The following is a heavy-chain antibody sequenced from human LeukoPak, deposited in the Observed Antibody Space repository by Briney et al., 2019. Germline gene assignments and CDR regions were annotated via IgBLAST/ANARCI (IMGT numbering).Heavy chain of an antibody. D-gene: IGHD1-7*01. V-gene: IGHV4-59*08. CDR3: ARGWIEGTAYFDY. J-gene: IGHJ4*02. CDR1: GGSISSYY. CDR2: IYYSGTT. Sequence: PSETLSLTCTVSGGSISSYYWSWIRQPPGKGLEWIGYIYYSGTTNYNPSLKSRVTISVDTSKNQFSLKLSSVTAADTAVYFCARGWIEGTAYFDYWGQGTLVTVSS.